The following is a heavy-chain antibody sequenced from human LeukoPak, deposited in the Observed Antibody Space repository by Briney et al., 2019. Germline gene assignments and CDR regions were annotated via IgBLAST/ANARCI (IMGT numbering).Heavy chain of an antibody. J-gene: IGHJ6*02. CDR3: ARDRSSAESPYGMDV. CDR2: INPSSGGT. D-gene: IGHD6-6*01. CDR1: GYTFTGYY. V-gene: IGHV1-2*02. Sequence: ASVKVSCKASGYTFTGYYMHWVRQAPGQGLEWMGWINPSSGGTNYAQKFQGRVTMTRDTSISTAYMELSRLRSDDTAVYYCARDRSSAESPYGMDVWGQGTTVTVSS.